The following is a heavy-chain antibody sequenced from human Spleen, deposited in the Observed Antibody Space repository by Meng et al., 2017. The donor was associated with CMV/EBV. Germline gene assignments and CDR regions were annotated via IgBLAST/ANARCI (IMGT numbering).Heavy chain of an antibody. CDR2: INQDETEK. Sequence: GESLKISCAASGFTFSSYWMSWVRQAPGKGLERVANINQDETEKYYVDSVKGRFTISRDNAKNSVDLQMNSLRGEDTAVYYCVRDDSSGHYYFDHWGRGTLVTVSS. CDR3: VRDDSSGHYYFDH. D-gene: IGHD3-22*01. V-gene: IGHV3-7*01. J-gene: IGHJ4*02. CDR1: GFTFSSYW.